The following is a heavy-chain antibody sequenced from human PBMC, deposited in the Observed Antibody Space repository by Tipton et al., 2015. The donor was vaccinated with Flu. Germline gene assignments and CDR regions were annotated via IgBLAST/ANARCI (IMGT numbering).Heavy chain of an antibody. D-gene: IGHD2-8*01. CDR3: VKNGDSNWFDP. Sequence: LRLSCSVSGGSINGFYWSWIRQPAGKGLEWIGRIHSSGNTNYNPSLKSRVTMSADTSKNQFSLKLTSVTAADTAIYYCVKNGDSNWFDPWGQGTLVTVPS. CDR1: GGSINGFY. CDR2: IHSSGNT. J-gene: IGHJ5*02. V-gene: IGHV4-4*07.